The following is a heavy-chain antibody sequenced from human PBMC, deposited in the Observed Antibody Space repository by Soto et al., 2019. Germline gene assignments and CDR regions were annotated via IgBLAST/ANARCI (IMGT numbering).Heavy chain of an antibody. D-gene: IGHD3-3*01. J-gene: IGHJ6*04. Sequence: GGSLRLSCAASGFTFSSYWMHWVRQAPGKGLVWVSRINSDGSSTSYADSVKGRFTISRDNAKNTLYLQMNSPRAEDTAVYYCARELAYYDFWSGHYGMDVWGKGTTVTVSS. CDR1: GFTFSSYW. CDR3: ARELAYYDFWSGHYGMDV. CDR2: INSDGSST. V-gene: IGHV3-74*01.